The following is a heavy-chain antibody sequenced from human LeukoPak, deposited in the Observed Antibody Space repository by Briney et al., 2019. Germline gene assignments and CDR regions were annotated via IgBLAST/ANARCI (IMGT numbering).Heavy chain of an antibody. CDR3: AKEEGCGVNVFDY. CDR2: IGKDGAAK. CDR1: GFTFSSYG. Sequence: PGGSLRLSCAASGFTFSSYGIHWVRQAPGKGLEWVAVIGKDGAAKHYAESVRGRFTISRDNSKNTLDLQMDSLSAEDTAVYYCAKEEGCGVNVFDYWGQGALVTVSS. J-gene: IGHJ4*02. V-gene: IGHV3-30*02. D-gene: IGHD2-15*01.